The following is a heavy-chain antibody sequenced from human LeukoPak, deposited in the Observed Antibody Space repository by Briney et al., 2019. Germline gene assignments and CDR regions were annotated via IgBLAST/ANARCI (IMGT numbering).Heavy chain of an antibody. CDR2: ISSNGGST. D-gene: IGHD5-18*01. CDR3: VKSYDKGYFDY. Sequence: GGSLRLSCSASGFTFSSYAIHWVRQAPGKGLEYVSAISSNGGSTYYADSVKGRFTISRDNSKNTLYLQMSSLRAEDTAVYYCVKSYDKGYFDYWGEGTLVTVSS. CDR1: GFTFSSYA. J-gene: IGHJ4*02. V-gene: IGHV3-64D*06.